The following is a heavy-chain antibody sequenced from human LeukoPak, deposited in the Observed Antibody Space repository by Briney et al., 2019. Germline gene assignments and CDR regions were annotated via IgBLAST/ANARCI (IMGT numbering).Heavy chain of an antibody. CDR3: TRHTIDY. CDR1: GFTFSASV. CDR2: IRSKADSYAT. Sequence: GGSLRLSCAASGFTFSASVMHWVRQASGKGLEWVGRIRSKADSYATAYAASVKGRFTISGDDSKNTAYLQMDSLKTEDTAVYYCTRHTIDYWGQGTLVTVSS. D-gene: IGHD2-2*01. V-gene: IGHV3-73*01. J-gene: IGHJ4*02.